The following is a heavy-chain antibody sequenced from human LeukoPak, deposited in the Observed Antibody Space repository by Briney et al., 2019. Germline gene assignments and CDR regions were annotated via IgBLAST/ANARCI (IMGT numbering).Heavy chain of an antibody. J-gene: IGHJ4*02. D-gene: IGHD4-17*01. Sequence: GGTLRLSCAASGFTFSSYGMSWVRQAPGKGLEWVSAISGSGGSTYYADSVKGRFTISRDNSKNTLYLQMNSLRAEDTAVYYCAKGDGDYEYYFDYWGQGTLVTVSS. CDR1: GFTFSSYG. CDR3: AKGDGDYEYYFDY. CDR2: ISGSGGST. V-gene: IGHV3-23*01.